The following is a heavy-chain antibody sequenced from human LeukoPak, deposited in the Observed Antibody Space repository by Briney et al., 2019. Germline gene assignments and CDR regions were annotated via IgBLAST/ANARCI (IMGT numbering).Heavy chain of an antibody. Sequence: GGSLRLSCAASGFTLSSYWMTWVRQAPGEGLEWVANIKDDGSEKSYVDSVKGRFTISRDNAKNSLYLQMTSLRAEDTAVYYCARGPLVVISAPDYWGQGTLVTVSS. V-gene: IGHV3-7*01. CDR2: IKDDGSEK. D-gene: IGHD2-21*01. CDR1: GFTLSSYW. CDR3: ARGPLVVISAPDY. J-gene: IGHJ4*02.